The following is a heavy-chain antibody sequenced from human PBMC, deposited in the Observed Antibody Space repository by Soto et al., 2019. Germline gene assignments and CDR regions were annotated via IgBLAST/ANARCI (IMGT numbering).Heavy chain of an antibody. J-gene: IGHJ4*02. V-gene: IGHV4-61*01. Sequence: SETLSLTCTVSGGSVNSGSYYWSWIRQPPGKGLEWIGYIDYSGSTNYNPSLTSRVTIAVDTSKNTLYLEMNILRAEDTALYYCAKGHPSASTFLGDSWGQGTLVTVSS. CDR1: GGSVNSGSYY. CDR2: IDYSGST. D-gene: IGHD2-2*01. CDR3: AKGHPSASTFLGDS.